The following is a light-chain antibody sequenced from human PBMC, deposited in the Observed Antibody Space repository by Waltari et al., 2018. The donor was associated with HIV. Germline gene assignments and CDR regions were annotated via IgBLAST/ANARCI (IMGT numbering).Light chain of an antibody. V-gene: IGKV1-39*01. Sequence: DLQMTQSPSSLSASVGGRVTITSRASQSITNYLNWYQQKPGKAPKLLIYAASNLQSGVPSGFSGSGSGTDFTLTISSLQPEDFATYDGQQSYNTPYSFGEGTKLEIK. CDR1: QSITNY. CDR2: AAS. J-gene: IGKJ2*03. CDR3: QQSYNTPYS.